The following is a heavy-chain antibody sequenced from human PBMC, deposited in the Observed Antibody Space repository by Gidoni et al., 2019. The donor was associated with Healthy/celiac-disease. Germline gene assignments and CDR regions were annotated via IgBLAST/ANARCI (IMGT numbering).Heavy chain of an antibody. Sequence: EVQLLESGGGLVQPGGSLRLSCAASGFTFRSYAMIWVRQAPGKGLEWVSAISGSGGITYYPDSVKGRFTISRDNSKNTLYLQMNSLRAEDTAVYYCARLLGGGYYYYGMDVWGQGTTVTVSS. V-gene: IGHV3-23*01. CDR2: ISGSGGIT. CDR1: GFTFRSYA. CDR3: ARLLGGGYYYYGMDV. J-gene: IGHJ6*02. D-gene: IGHD3-16*01.